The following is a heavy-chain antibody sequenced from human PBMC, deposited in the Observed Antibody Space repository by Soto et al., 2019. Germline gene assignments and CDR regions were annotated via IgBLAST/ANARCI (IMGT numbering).Heavy chain of an antibody. CDR2: ISPSGSP. Sequence: PSETLSLTCSVSGGSVNSGGYSWSWIRQPPGKGLEWIGFISPSGSPAYNPSLKSRVTISVDRSNNQISLELYSVTAADTAVYYCARGVLAWGPGTLVT. CDR3: ARGVLA. V-gene: IGHV4-30-2*01. CDR1: GGSVNSGGYS. J-gene: IGHJ5*02. D-gene: IGHD2-8*01.